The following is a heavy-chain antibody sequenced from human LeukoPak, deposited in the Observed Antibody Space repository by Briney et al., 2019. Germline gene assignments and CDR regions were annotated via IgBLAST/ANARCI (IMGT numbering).Heavy chain of an antibody. Sequence: SETLSLTCTVSGFSINNSYYWSWIRQPPGKGLEWIGEINHSGSTNYNPSLKSRVTISVDTSKNQFSLKLSSVTAADTAVYYCARPSSPVAGSYNWFDPWGQGTLVTVSS. V-gene: IGHV4-34*01. CDR3: ARPSSPVAGSYNWFDP. J-gene: IGHJ5*02. CDR1: GFSINNSYY. CDR2: INHSGST. D-gene: IGHD6-19*01.